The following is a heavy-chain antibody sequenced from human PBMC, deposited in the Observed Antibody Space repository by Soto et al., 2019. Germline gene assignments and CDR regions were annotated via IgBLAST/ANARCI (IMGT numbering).Heavy chain of an antibody. J-gene: IGHJ6*02. D-gene: IGHD5-18*01. CDR1: GFTFSSYS. Sequence: PGGSLRLSCAASGFTFSSYSMNWVRQAPGKGLEWVSSISSSSSYIYYADSVKGRFTISRDNAKNSLYLQMNSLRAEDTAVYYCARVTAPGRIQLWFSYYGMDVWGQGTTVTVSS. CDR2: ISSSSSYI. V-gene: IGHV3-21*01. CDR3: ARVTAPGRIQLWFSYYGMDV.